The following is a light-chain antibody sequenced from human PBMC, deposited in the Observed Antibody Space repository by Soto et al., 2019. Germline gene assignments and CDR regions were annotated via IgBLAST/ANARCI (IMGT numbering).Light chain of an antibody. Sequence: QSVLTQPPSASGTPGXRVTISCSGXXXNIGSLSVDWYQHLPGTAPKLLIYSDYQRPSGVPDRFSGSKSGTSASLAISGLQSEDDADYYCAAWNGTLNGLYVFGTGTKLTVL. CDR1: XXNIGSLS. CDR2: SDY. V-gene: IGLV1-44*01. J-gene: IGLJ1*01. CDR3: AAWNGTLNGLYV.